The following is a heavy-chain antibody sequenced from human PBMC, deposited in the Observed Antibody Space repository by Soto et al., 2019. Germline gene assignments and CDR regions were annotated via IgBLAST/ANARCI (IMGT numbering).Heavy chain of an antibody. CDR2: ISYDGSNK. CDR3: ARAGVGRIAVTYYFDY. CDR1: GFTFSSYA. V-gene: IGHV3-30-3*01. D-gene: IGHD6-19*01. Sequence: QVQLVESGGGVVQPGRSLRLSCAASGFTFSSYAMHWVRQAPGKGLEWVAVISYDGSNKYYADSVKGRFTISRDNSKNTLYLQMNSLRAEDTAVYYCARAGVGRIAVTYYFDYWGQGTLVTVSS. J-gene: IGHJ4*02.